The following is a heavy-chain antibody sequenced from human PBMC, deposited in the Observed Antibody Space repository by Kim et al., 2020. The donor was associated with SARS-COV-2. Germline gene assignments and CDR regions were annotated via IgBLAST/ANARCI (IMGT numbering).Heavy chain of an antibody. CDR2: ISGSGGST. D-gene: IGHD4-17*01. Sequence: GGSLRLSCAASGFTFSSYAMSWVRQAPGKGLEWVSAISGSGGSTYYADSVKGRFTISRDNSKNTLYLQMNSLRAEDTAVYYCAKGGYGDYRGGPFDYWGQGTLVTVSS. CDR1: GFTFSSYA. CDR3: AKGGYGDYRGGPFDY. J-gene: IGHJ4*02. V-gene: IGHV3-23*01.